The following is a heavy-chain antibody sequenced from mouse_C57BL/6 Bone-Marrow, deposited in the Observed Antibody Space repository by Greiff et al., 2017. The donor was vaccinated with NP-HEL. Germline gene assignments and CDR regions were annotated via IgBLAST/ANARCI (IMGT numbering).Heavy chain of an antibody. Sequence: EVKLVESGGGLVQPGGSLKLSCAASGFTFSDYYMYWVRQTPEKRLEWVAYISNGGGSTYYPDTVKGRFTISRDNAKNTLYLQMSRLKSEDTAMYYCARHDWGFAYWGQGTLVTVSA. J-gene: IGHJ3*01. CDR2: ISNGGGST. CDR3: ARHDWGFAY. V-gene: IGHV5-12*01. CDR1: GFTFSDYY. D-gene: IGHD2-4*01.